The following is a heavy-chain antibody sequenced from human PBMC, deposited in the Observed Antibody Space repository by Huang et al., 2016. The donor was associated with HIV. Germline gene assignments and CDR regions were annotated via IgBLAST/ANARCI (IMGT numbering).Heavy chain of an antibody. J-gene: IGHJ4*02. Sequence: QVQLVQSGGEVKKPGASVKVSCKASDYTFTSYGISWVRQAPGQGLEWMGWISTNNGDTNYAQKFQGRVTMNTDTSTSTAYMELRSLRSDDTAVYYCGGSSGYWSFDYWGQGTLVTVSS. CDR2: ISTNNGDT. V-gene: IGHV1-18*04. CDR1: DYTFTSYG. D-gene: IGHD3-22*01. CDR3: GGSSGYWSFDY.